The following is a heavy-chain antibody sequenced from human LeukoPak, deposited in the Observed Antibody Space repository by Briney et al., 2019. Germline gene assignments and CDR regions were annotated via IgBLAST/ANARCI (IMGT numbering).Heavy chain of an antibody. D-gene: IGHD7-27*01. V-gene: IGHV1-8*01. J-gene: IGHJ4*02. CDR3: TRGPPNWGYDF. CDR1: GYTFVSYD. CDR2: MSPKSGDT. Sequence: ASVKVSCKASGYTFVSYDINWVRQATGQGPEWMGWMSPKSGDTGYAQKFQGRVTMTRDTSINTAYMELSGLISEDTAVYYCTRGPPNWGYDFWGQGTLVTVSS.